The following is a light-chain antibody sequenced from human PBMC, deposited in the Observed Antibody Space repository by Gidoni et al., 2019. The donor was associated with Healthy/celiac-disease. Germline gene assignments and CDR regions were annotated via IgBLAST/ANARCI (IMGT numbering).Light chain of an antibody. J-gene: IGKJ4*01. CDR3: QQRSNWPPT. CDR1: QNVSSY. V-gene: IGKV3-11*01. CDR2: DAS. Sequence: EIVLTQSPATLSLSPGERATLSCRASQNVSSYLAWYQQKPGQAPRLLIYDASNRATGIPARFSGRGSGTDFTLTISSLEPEDFAVYYCQQRSNWPPTFGGGTKVEIK.